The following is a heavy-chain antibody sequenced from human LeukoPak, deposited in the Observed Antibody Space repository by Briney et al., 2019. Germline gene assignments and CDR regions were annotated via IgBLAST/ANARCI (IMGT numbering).Heavy chain of an antibody. Sequence: GESLKISCKGSGYSFTSYWIGWARQMPGKGLEWVGIIYPGDSETSYSPSFQGQVNIPAHKSCSTADLQLANLKASHPALYSFARQLGITGTRSSFFDCWGQGTMVTVCS. CDR3: ARQLGITGTRSSFFDC. CDR1: GYSFTSYW. J-gene: IGHJ4*02. CDR2: IYPGDSET. V-gene: IGHV5-51*01. D-gene: IGHD1-7*01.